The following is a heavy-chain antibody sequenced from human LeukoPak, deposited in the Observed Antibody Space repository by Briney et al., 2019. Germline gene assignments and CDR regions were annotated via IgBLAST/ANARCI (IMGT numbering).Heavy chain of an antibody. CDR2: IKRDGSEK. CDR3: AIEPYCSSTSCYEYGGFDP. Sequence: PGGSLRLSCAASGFSFSDSWMSWVRQAPGKGLEWVANIKRDGSEKYYVDSVKGRFTISRGNAKNSLYLQMNSLRAEDTAVYYCAIEPYCSSTSCYEYGGFDPWGQGALVTVSS. V-gene: IGHV3-7*01. CDR1: GFSFSDSW. D-gene: IGHD2-2*01. J-gene: IGHJ5*02.